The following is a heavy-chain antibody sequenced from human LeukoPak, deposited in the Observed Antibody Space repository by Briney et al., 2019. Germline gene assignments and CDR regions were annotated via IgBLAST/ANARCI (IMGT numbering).Heavy chain of an antibody. CDR2: IYHSGST. CDR1: GYSISSGYY. V-gene: IGHV4-38-2*02. J-gene: IGHJ5*02. Sequence: SETLSLTCTVSGYSISSGYYWGWIRQPPGKGLEWIGSIYHSGSTYYNPSLKSRVTISVDTSKNQFSLKLSSVTAADTAVYYCTRFWFDPWGQGTLVTVSS. CDR3: TRFWFDP.